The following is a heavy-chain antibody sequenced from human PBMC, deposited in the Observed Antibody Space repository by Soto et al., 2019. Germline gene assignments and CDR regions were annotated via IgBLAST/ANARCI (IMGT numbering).Heavy chain of an antibody. J-gene: IGHJ4*02. Sequence: QVQLQQWGAGLLKPSETLSLTCAVYGGSFSGYYWSWIRQPPEKGLEWIGEINHSGSTNYNPSLKSRVTISVDTSKNQFSLKLSSVTAADTAVYYCARGWGREQYQLLRRGYFDYWGQGTLVTVSS. CDR2: INHSGST. CDR1: GGSFSGYY. V-gene: IGHV4-34*01. CDR3: ARGWGREQYQLLRRGYFDY. D-gene: IGHD2-2*01.